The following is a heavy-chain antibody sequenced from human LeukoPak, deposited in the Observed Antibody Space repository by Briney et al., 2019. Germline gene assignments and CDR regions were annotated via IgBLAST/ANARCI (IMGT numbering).Heavy chain of an antibody. Sequence: SETLSLTCAVSGGSISSYYWSWIRQPPGKGLEWIGYIYYSGSTNYNPSLKSRVSISVDTSKNQFSLKLSSVTAADTAVYYCARTTEAHSWRTRYYDYYMDVRGKGTTVTVSS. V-gene: IGHV4-59*01. D-gene: IGHD6-13*01. J-gene: IGHJ6*03. CDR2: IYYSGST. CDR1: GGSISSYY. CDR3: ARTTEAHSWRTRYYDYYMDV.